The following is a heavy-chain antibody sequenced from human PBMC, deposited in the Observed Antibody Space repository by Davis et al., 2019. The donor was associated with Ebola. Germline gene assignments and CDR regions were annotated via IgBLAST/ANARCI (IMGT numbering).Heavy chain of an antibody. D-gene: IGHD3-3*01. V-gene: IGHV4-39*07. CDR1: GGSISSSSYY. Sequence: SETLSLTCTVPGGSISSSSYYWSWIRQPPGKGLEWIGEINHSGSTNYNPSLKSRVTISVDTSKNQFSLKLSSVTAADTAVYYCARSSPVYVLRFLEWLPKNWFDPWGQGTLVTVSS. CDR2: INHSGST. J-gene: IGHJ5*02. CDR3: ARSSPVYVLRFLEWLPKNWFDP.